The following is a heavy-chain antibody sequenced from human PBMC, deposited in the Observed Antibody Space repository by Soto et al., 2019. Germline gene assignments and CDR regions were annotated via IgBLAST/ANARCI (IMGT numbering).Heavy chain of an antibody. CDR3: ASDFRTRGWFRQAGNFAMDV. Sequence: QVRLVQPGAEVRKPGASVKVSCKASGYPYTNSYMHWVRQAPGQGLEWMGWIHPNTGGTNYAQKFQGRVTMTRDTSVSTVYMELNRLTSDDTAIYFCASDFRTRGWFRQAGNFAMDVWGQGTTVTVS. V-gene: IGHV1-2*02. CDR1: GYPYTNSY. CDR2: IHPNTGGT. D-gene: IGHD6-19*01. J-gene: IGHJ6*02.